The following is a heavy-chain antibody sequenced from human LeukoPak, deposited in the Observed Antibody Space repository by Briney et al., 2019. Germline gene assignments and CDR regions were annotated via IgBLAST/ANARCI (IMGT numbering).Heavy chain of an antibody. Sequence: GSLRLSCAASGFTFSSYAMSWVRQAPGKGLEWVSAISGSGGSTYYADSVKGRFTISRDNSKNTLYLQMNSLRAEDAAVYYCAKAFLIGIAAGAYYYMDVWGKGTTVTVSS. CDR1: GFTFSSYA. V-gene: IGHV3-23*01. CDR2: ISGSGGST. D-gene: IGHD6-13*01. CDR3: AKAFLIGIAAGAYYYMDV. J-gene: IGHJ6*03.